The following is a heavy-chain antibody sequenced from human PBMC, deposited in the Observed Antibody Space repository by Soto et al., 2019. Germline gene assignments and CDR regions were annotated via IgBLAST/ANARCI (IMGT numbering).Heavy chain of an antibody. CDR1: GESFSGYI. CDR2: INHSGSA. Sequence: SETLSLTCAVYGESFSGYIWTWIRQTPGKGLQWICQINHSGSAYYNPSLKSRVTISVDTSKNQFSLKLSSVTAADTAVYYCARQTYYYGSGSYGANWFDPWGQGTLVTVSS. D-gene: IGHD3-10*01. J-gene: IGHJ5*02. V-gene: IGHV4-34*01. CDR3: ARQTYYYGSGSYGANWFDP.